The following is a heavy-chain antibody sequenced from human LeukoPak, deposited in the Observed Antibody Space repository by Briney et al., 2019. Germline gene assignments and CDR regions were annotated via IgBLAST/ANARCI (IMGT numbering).Heavy chain of an antibody. Sequence: TSSETLSLTCTVSGGSISSSSYYWGWIRQPPGKGLEWIGSIYYSGSTYYNPSLKSRVTISVDTSKNQFSLKLSSVTAADTAVYYRAGYYDSSGYYVYWFDPWGQGTLVTVSS. CDR1: GGSISSSSYY. CDR3: AGYYDSSGYYVYWFDP. CDR2: IYYSGST. D-gene: IGHD3-22*01. J-gene: IGHJ5*02. V-gene: IGHV4-39*01.